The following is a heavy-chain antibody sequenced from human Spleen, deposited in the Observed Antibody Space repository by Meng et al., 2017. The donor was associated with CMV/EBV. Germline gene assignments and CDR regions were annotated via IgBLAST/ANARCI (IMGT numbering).Heavy chain of an antibody. V-gene: IGHV1-69-2*01. CDR3: ATGRLFGVIIGFDS. CDR1: GNSFRDYY. Sequence: SGNSFRDYYVHWLKQAPGEGLEWLGLVDPSDGETVQAEKFQGRVTITADTATDTTYVEISSLRSEDTAVYYCATGRLFGVIIGFDSWGQGTLVTVSS. D-gene: IGHD3-16*01. CDR2: VDPSDGET. J-gene: IGHJ4*02.